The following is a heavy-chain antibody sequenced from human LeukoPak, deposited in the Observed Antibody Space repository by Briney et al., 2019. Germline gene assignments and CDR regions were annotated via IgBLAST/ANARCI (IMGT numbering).Heavy chain of an antibody. CDR3: ARDGVSSRPDDYYYGMDV. D-gene: IGHD3-3*01. V-gene: IGHV3-53*01. J-gene: IGHJ6*02. Sequence: GGSLRLSCAASGFTFSNYWMSWVRQAPGKGLEWVSVIYSGGRIYYADSVKGRSTISRDNSKNTLYLQMSSLRAEDTAVYYCARDGVSSRPDDYYYGMDVWGQGTTVTVSS. CDR2: IYSGGRI. CDR1: GFTFSNYW.